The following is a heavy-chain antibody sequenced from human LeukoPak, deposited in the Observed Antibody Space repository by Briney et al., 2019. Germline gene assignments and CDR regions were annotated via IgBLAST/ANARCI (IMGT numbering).Heavy chain of an antibody. CDR1: GFTFSSYS. V-gene: IGHV3-48*01. D-gene: IGHD3-16*02. Sequence: GGSLRLSCAASGFTFSSYSMNWVRRAPGKGLEWVSYISSSSSTIYYADSVKGRFTISRDNAKNSLYLQMNSLRAEDTAVYYCARVGVIASPIDAFDIWGQGTMVTVSS. J-gene: IGHJ3*02. CDR3: ARVGVIASPIDAFDI. CDR2: ISSSSSTI.